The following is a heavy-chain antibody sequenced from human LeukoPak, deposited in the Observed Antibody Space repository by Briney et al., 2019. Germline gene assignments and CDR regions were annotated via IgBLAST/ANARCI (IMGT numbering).Heavy chain of an antibody. CDR1: GGSISSSSYY. Sequence: SETLSLTCTVSGGSISSSSYYWGWIRQPPGKGLEWIGSIYYSGSTYYNPSLKSRVTISVDTSKNQFSLKLSSVTAADTAVYYCASQRGYSYGPLGGYWGQGTLVTVSS. V-gene: IGHV4-39*07. CDR3: ASQRGYSYGPLGGY. D-gene: IGHD5-18*01. CDR2: IYYSGST. J-gene: IGHJ4*02.